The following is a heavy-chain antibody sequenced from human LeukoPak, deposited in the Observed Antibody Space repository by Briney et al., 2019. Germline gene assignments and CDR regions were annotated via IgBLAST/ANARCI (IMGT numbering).Heavy chain of an antibody. CDR2: ISSSSSTI. J-gene: IGHJ6*04. Sequence: PGGSLRLSCAASGFTFRNYAMNWVRQAPGKGLEWVSYISSSSSTIYYADSVKGRFTISRDNAKNSLYLQMNSLRAEDTAVYYCAREDSSGYPLVDVWGKGTTVTVSS. V-gene: IGHV3-48*01. CDR3: AREDSSGYPLVDV. D-gene: IGHD3-22*01. CDR1: GFTFRNYA.